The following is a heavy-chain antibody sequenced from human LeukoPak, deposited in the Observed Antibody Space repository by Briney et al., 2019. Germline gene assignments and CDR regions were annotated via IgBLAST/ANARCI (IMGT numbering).Heavy chain of an antibody. D-gene: IGHD6-13*01. Sequence: GSLRLSCAASGFIFNSFSMHWVRQAPGKGPDWVAAVLSDGNKKYSADSVKGRFTIPKDNSRNTLYLQMNSLRADDTAMYYCTRGKAKGQSSSWPFDYWGQGTLVTVSS. CDR2: VLSDGNKK. J-gene: IGHJ4*02. CDR3: TRGKAKGQSSSWPFDY. CDR1: GFIFNSFS. V-gene: IGHV3-30-3*01.